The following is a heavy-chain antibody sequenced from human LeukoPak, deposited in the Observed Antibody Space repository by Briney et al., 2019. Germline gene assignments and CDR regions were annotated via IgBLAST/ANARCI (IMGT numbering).Heavy chain of an antibody. CDR1: GFTFTTYW. CDR3: VRDASETMNGNY. J-gene: IGHJ4*02. Sequence: GGSLRLSCEASGFTFTTYWMHWVRQAPGKGLVWVSLINSDGSTTNYADSVQGRFTISRDNAKNTLYLQMNSLRAEDTAVYYCVRDASETMNGNYWGQGTLVTVSS. V-gene: IGHV3-74*01. D-gene: IGHD1-1*01. CDR2: INSDGSTT.